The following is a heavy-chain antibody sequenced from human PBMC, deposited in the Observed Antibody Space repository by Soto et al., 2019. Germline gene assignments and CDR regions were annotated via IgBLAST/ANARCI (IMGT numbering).Heavy chain of an antibody. J-gene: IGHJ4*02. V-gene: IGHV4-30-2*06. CDR2: ISHLEST. Sequence: PSETLSLTRTVSGASISYGGFSWSWIRQSPGKGLEWIGYISHLESTYFHPSFKSRLTMSIDRTRNQFSLKLSSVTAADMAVYYCARGGGYDSFDYWGQGVLVTVSS. CDR3: ARGGGYDSFDY. D-gene: IGHD5-12*01. CDR1: GASISYGGFS.